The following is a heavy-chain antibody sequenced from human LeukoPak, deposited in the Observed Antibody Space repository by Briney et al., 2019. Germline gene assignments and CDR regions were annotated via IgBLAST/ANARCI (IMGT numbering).Heavy chain of an antibody. Sequence: GGSLRVSCAASGFTFSSYWMSWVRQAPGKGLEWVAYIKQDGSQKYYVDSVKGRFTISRDNANNLLYLQMNSLRAEDTAVYYCARESFAARWDWGQGTLVTVSS. D-gene: IGHD6-6*01. CDR3: ARESFAARWD. CDR1: GFTFSSYW. CDR2: IKQDGSQK. V-gene: IGHV3-7*01. J-gene: IGHJ4*02.